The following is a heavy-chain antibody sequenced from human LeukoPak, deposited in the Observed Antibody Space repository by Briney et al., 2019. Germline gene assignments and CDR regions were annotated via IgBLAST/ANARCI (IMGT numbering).Heavy chain of an antibody. J-gene: IGHJ4*02. Sequence: GGSLRLSCAASGFTVSSNYMSWVRQAPGKGLEWVSAIYSGGSTYYADSVKGRLTISRDNSKNTLYLQMNSLRAEDTAVYYCARDRPYCSGGSCYLYYFDYWGQGTLVTVSS. V-gene: IGHV3-53*01. CDR1: GFTVSSNY. CDR2: IYSGGST. D-gene: IGHD2-15*01. CDR3: ARDRPYCSGGSCYLYYFDY.